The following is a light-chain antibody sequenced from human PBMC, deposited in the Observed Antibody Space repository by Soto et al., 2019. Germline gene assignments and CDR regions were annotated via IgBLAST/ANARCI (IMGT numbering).Light chain of an antibody. V-gene: IGKV3-11*01. CDR1: QSVSNF. J-gene: IGKJ5*01. CDR2: DAS. Sequence: EIVLTQSPGTLSLSPGKRATLSCRASQSVSNFLAWYQQKPGQAPRLLIYDASNRATGIPVRFSGSGSGTDFTLTISSLEPEDFAVYYCQQRTNWPIFGQGTRLEIK. CDR3: QQRTNWPI.